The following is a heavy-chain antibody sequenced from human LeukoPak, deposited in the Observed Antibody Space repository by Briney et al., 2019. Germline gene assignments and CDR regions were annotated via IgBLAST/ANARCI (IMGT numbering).Heavy chain of an antibody. V-gene: IGHV1-46*01. CDR2: INSSGGST. CDR1: GYTFTSYY. Sequence: ASVEVSCKASGYTFTSYYMHWVRQAPGQGLEWMGIINSSGGSTSYAQKFQGRVTMTRDTSTSTVYMELSSLRSEDTAVYYCARAGIRYFDCPDYWGQGTLVTVSS. CDR3: ARAGIRYFDCPDY. J-gene: IGHJ4*02. D-gene: IGHD3-9*01.